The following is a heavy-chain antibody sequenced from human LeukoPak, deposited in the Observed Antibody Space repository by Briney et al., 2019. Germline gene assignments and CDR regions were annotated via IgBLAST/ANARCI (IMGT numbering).Heavy chain of an antibody. CDR3: ARLRLRYDSNGYSTSYEAVDI. Sequence: SETLSLTCTVSGGSISTYYWSWIRQPPGKGLEWIGYISYSGSTDYNPSLKSRVTMSVDTSINQFSLKLSSVTAADTAVYYCARLRLRYDSNGYSTSYEAVDIWGQGTVVTVPS. CDR2: ISYSGST. J-gene: IGHJ3*02. CDR1: GGSISTYY. V-gene: IGHV4-59*08. D-gene: IGHD3-22*01.